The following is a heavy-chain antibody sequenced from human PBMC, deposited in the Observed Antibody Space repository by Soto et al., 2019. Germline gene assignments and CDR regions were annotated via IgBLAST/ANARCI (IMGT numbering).Heavy chain of an antibody. J-gene: IGHJ4*02. Sequence: SETLSLTCTVSGGSINSGGYYWSWIRQVPGKGLEWIGFIYYSGSTYYNPSLKSRLTISLDTSRGQFSLKLSSVTAADTALYYWARSGSDYWYYFDYWGQGTMVTVSS. V-gene: IGHV4-31*03. D-gene: IGHD3-10*01. CDR1: GGSINSGGYY. CDR2: IYYSGST. CDR3: ARSGSDYWYYFDY.